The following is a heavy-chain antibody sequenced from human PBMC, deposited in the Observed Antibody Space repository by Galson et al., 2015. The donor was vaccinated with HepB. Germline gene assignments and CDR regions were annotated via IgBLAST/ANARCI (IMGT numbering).Heavy chain of an antibody. Sequence: SVKVSCKASGYIFTTNGISWVRQAPGQGLEWLGWISINSGNTNYVERLQGRVTITRDTSTSTAYMELRRLTSDDTAVYYCARDRSHSLDYWGQGTLVTVSS. V-gene: IGHV1-18*04. CDR3: ARDRSHSLDY. CDR1: GYIFTTNG. CDR2: ISINSGNT. J-gene: IGHJ4*02. D-gene: IGHD6-6*01.